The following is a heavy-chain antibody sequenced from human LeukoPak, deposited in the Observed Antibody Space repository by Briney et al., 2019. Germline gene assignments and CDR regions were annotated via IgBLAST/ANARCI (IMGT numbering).Heavy chain of an antibody. CDR2: IWFDGSNK. Sequence: GRSLRLSCAASGFTFSVYGMHWVRQAPGKGLEWVAVIWFDGSNKYYEDSVKGRFTISRDNSKNTLYLQMNSLRADDTAVYYCARGEADIDYWGQGTLVTVSS. V-gene: IGHV3-33*01. CDR3: ARGEADIDY. J-gene: IGHJ4*02. D-gene: IGHD2-15*01. CDR1: GFTFSVYG.